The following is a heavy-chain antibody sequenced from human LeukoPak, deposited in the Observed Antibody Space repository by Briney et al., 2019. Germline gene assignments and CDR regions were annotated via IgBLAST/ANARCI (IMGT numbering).Heavy chain of an antibody. CDR1: GFTFTNFW. Sequence: PGGSLRLSCTASGFTFTNFWISWVRQAPGQGLEWVAGISQSTTDTHYVDSVRGRFTLSRDNAKNSVTLQMNSLRVEDTAVYYCARSRWPEDYWGQGTLVTVSS. CDR2: ISQSTTDT. V-gene: IGHV3-7*01. CDR3: ARSRWPEDY. J-gene: IGHJ4*02. D-gene: IGHD4-23*01.